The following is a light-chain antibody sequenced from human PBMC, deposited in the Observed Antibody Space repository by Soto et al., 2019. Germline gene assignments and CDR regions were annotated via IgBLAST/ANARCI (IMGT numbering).Light chain of an antibody. V-gene: IGKV1-39*01. CDR3: HQSYTTLFT. Sequence: DIQMTQSPSSLSASVGDRVTITCRASQSISNYLNWYQQKPGKAPKLLIYAASSLQSGVPSRFSGSGSGTDFTLTISSLQPEDFATYYCHQSYTTLFTFGPGTNVDI. CDR1: QSISNY. J-gene: IGKJ3*01. CDR2: AAS.